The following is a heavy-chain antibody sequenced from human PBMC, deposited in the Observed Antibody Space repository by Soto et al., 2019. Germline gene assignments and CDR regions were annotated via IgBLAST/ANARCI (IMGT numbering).Heavy chain of an antibody. J-gene: IGHJ6*01. V-gene: IGHV3-30*03. D-gene: IGHD2-2*01. CDR3: ATDLGSSTSCYRCNYGMDV. CDR2: ISYDGNNK. CDR1: VFTFRSYG. Sequence: PWGSLLLACAASVFTFRSYGMHWVRQAPGKGLDWVSLISYDGNNKYYADSVKGRFTVSRDNSKNTLFLQMNSLRPEDTAVYYCATDLGSSTSCYRCNYGMDVWGQGTTVTVSS.